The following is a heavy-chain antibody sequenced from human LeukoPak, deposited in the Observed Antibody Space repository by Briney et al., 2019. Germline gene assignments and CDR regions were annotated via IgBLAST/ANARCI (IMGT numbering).Heavy chain of an antibody. CDR1: GGTFSSYA. Sequence: SVKVSCKASGGTFSSYAISWVRQAPGQGLEWMGGIIPIFGTANYAQKFQGRVTITADESTSTAYMELSSLRSEDTAVYYCAREEYYDFWVRNYYYMDVWGKGTTVTVSS. D-gene: IGHD3-3*01. J-gene: IGHJ6*03. CDR3: AREEYYDFWVRNYYYMDV. V-gene: IGHV1-69*13. CDR2: IIPIFGTA.